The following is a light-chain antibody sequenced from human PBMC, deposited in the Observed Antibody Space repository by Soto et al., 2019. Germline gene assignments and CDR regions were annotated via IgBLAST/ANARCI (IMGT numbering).Light chain of an antibody. J-gene: IGKJ1*01. CDR1: QSVSSNF. CDR3: QQYGSSPWT. V-gene: IGKV3-20*01. CDR2: GAS. Sequence: EIVLRQSPATLSLSPGERATLSCRASQSVSSNFLAWYQQKPGQAPRLLIYGASSRATGIPDRFSGSGSGTDFTLTISRLEPEDFAVYYCQQYGSSPWTFGQGTKVDIK.